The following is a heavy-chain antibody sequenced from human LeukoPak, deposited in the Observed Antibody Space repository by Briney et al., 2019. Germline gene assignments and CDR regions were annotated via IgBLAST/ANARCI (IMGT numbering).Heavy chain of an antibody. J-gene: IGHJ3*02. Sequence: EASVKVSCKASGYTFTNYYIHWVRQAPGHGLEWMGISNPSGDSTNYAQKFQGRVTMTRDTSTSTVYMELSSLRSEDTAVYYCARDPSSSPGGTFDAFDIWGQGTMVTVSS. CDR2: SNPSGDST. V-gene: IGHV1-46*01. CDR1: GYTFTNYY. CDR3: ARDPSSSPGGTFDAFDI. D-gene: IGHD6-6*01.